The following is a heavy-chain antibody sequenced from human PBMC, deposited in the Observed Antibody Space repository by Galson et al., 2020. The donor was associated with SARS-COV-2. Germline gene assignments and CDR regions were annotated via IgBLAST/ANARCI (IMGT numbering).Heavy chain of an antibody. CDR2: TYYSGNT. J-gene: IGHJ4*02. D-gene: IGHD3-3*01. CDR1: GGSISSTDSY. V-gene: IGHV4-30-4*01. CDR3: ARDFWSRYYLDA. Sequence: SETLSLTCTVSGGSISSTDSYWSWIRHSPGKGLEWIRYTYYSGNTYYNPSTKSRVTMSVDTSKNQFSLKLTSVTAADTAVYYCARDFWSRYYLDAWGQGTPVTVSS.